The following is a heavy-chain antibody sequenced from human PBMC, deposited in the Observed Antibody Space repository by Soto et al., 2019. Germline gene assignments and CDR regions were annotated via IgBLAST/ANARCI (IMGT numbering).Heavy chain of an antibody. CDR1: GGSISSGDYY. V-gene: IGHV4-30-4*01. J-gene: IGHJ5*02. Sequence: SETLSLTCTVSGGSISSGDYYWSWIRQPPGKGLEWVGYISYSGSTYYNPSLKSRLTISVDTSKNQFSLKLTSVTAADTAVYYCVTLFGAAAPFDPWGQGTLVTVSS. CDR3: VTLFGAAAPFDP. D-gene: IGHD6-13*01. CDR2: ISYSGST.